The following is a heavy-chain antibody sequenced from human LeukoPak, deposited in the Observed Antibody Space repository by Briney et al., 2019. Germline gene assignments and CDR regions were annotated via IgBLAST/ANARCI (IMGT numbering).Heavy chain of an antibody. D-gene: IGHD6-13*01. CDR3: ARDQGRQLALPNAFDL. V-gene: IGHV1-18*01. CDR1: GYNFNTYG. Sequence: PAASVKVSCKASGYNFNTYGFTWVRQVPGQGLEYMGWISVYNGNANYAQKFMARVTMTTDTSTGTAYMELRRLRSDDTAVYYCARDQGRQLALPNAFDLWGQGTMVTVSS. J-gene: IGHJ3*01. CDR2: ISVYNGNA.